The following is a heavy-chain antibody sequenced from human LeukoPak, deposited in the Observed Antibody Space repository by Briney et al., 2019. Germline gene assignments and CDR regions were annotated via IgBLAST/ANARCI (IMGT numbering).Heavy chain of an antibody. J-gene: IGHJ4*02. V-gene: IGHV1-3*03. CDR1: GGTFSSYA. Sequence: ASVKVSCKASGGTFSSYAISWVRQAPGQRLEWMGWINAGNGNTKYSQEFQGRVTITRDTSASTAYMELSSLRSEDMAVYYCARGPKRAKYYYDSSGYYKLDYWGQGTLVTVSS. CDR3: ARGPKRAKYYYDSSGYYKLDY. D-gene: IGHD3-22*01. CDR2: INAGNGNT.